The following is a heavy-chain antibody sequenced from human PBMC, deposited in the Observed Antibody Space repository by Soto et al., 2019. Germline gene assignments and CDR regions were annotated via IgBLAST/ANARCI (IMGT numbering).Heavy chain of an antibody. V-gene: IGHV3-30*18. CDR3: AKAGYSSGGYGAYYDYYGLDV. D-gene: IGHD6-19*01. J-gene: IGHJ6*01. CDR1: GFTFSSYG. Sequence: QVQLVESGGGVVQPGRSLRLSCAASGFTFSSYGMHWVRQAPGKGLEWVAVISYDGSNKYYADSVKGRFTISRDNSKNTLYLQMDSLRAEDTAVYYCAKAGYSSGGYGAYYDYYGLDVW. CDR2: ISYDGSNK.